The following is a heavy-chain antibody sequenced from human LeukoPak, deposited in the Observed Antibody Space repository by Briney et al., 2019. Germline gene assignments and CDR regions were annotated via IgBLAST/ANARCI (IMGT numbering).Heavy chain of an antibody. CDR1: GFTFSSYA. CDR3: AKHGITMIVVVIYYGMDV. D-gene: IGHD3-22*01. CDR2: ISGSGGST. V-gene: IGHV3-23*01. J-gene: IGHJ6*02. Sequence: PGGSLRLSCAASGFTFSSYAMSWVRQAPGKGLEWVSAISGSGGSTYYADSVKGRFTISRDNSKNTLYLQMNSLRAEDTAVYYCAKHGITMIVVVIYYGMDVWGQGTTVTVSS.